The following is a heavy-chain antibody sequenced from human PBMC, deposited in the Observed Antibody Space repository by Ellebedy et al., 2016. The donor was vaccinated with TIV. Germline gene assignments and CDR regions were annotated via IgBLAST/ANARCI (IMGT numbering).Heavy chain of an antibody. CDR3: ARDPPYDSSGYIIYYFDY. CDR2: ISSSGSTI. CDR1: GFTFSSYE. Sequence: GESLKISCAASGFTFSSYEMNWVRQAPGKGLEWVSYISSSGSTIYYADSVKGRFTISRDNSKNTLYLQMNSLRAEDTAVYYCARDPPYDSSGYIIYYFDYWGQGTLVTVSS. D-gene: IGHD3-22*01. J-gene: IGHJ4*02. V-gene: IGHV3-48*03.